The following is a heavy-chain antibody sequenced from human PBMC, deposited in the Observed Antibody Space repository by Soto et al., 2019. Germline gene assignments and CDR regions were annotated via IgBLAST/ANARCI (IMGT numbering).Heavy chain of an antibody. J-gene: IGHJ4*02. CDR3: LRDIFGVVIFDS. V-gene: IGHV3-64D*06. D-gene: IGHD3-3*01. Sequence: GGSLRLSCAASGFTFSSYAMSWVRQAPGKRLEYVSAISTNGRSTFYADSVKGRFTISRDNSKNTVHLQMSSLRAEDTAVYYCLRDIFGVVIFDSWGQGTPVTVSS. CDR2: ISTNGRST. CDR1: GFTFSSYA.